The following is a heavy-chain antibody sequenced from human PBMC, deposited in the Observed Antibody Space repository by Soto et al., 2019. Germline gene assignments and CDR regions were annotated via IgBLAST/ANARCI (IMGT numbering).Heavy chain of an antibody. CDR2: IFFGASKI. CDR1: AYSFNTYC. Sequence: GESLKISCNGSAYSFNTYCIALVLQTPGKGLEWMGSIFFGASKIRYSPSFEGQVTISADKSINTAYLHWSSLKASDSAIYYCATWRGSSWFDYWGQGSLVTVSS. V-gene: IGHV5-51*01. D-gene: IGHD6-13*01. J-gene: IGHJ4*02. CDR3: ATWRGSSWFDY.